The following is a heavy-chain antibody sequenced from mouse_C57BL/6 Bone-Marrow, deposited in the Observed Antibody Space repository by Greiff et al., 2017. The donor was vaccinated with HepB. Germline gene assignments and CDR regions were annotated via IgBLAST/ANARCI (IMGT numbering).Heavy chain of an antibody. CDR2: IYPGSGST. D-gene: IGHD1-1*01. V-gene: IGHV1-55*01. J-gene: IGHJ2*01. CDR1: GYTFTSYW. Sequence: QVQLQQPGAELVKPGASVKMSCKASGYTFTSYWITWVKQRLGQGLEWIGDIYPGSGSTNYNEKFKSKATLTVDTSSSTAYMQLSSLTSEDSAVYYCARSPTVVATGFDYWGQGTTLTVSS. CDR3: ARSPTVVATGFDY.